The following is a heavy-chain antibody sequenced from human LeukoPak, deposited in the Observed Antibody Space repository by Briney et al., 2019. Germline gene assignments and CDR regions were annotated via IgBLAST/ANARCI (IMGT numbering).Heavy chain of an antibody. Sequence: PGKSLRLSCEVSGFSFSTYGMYWVRQAPGKGLESVAVISYDGSKTYYADSVKGRSTISRDNPKNTVYLQLNSLRAEDTAVYYCARLPPSVFGVGTGDFDYWGQGTPVTVSS. D-gene: IGHD2-8*02. V-gene: IGHV3-30*03. CDR3: ARLPPSVFGVGTGDFDY. CDR2: ISYDGSKT. CDR1: GFSFSTYG. J-gene: IGHJ4*02.